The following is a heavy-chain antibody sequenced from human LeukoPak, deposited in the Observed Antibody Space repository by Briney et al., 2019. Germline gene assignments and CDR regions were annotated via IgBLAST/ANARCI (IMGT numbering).Heavy chain of an antibody. CDR2: INSADNVE. V-gene: IGHV3-48*03. CDR3: ARDTVNGPFVISLDL. Sequence: GGSLRLSCAASGFSLRSSEMNWVRQAPGKGPEWVAHINSADNVEYYTDSVRGRFTMSRDNAKELLYLQMNSLRDEDTAVYYCARDTVNGPFVISLDLWGQGVLVTVSS. CDR1: GFSLRSSE. J-gene: IGHJ5*02. D-gene: IGHD2-8*01.